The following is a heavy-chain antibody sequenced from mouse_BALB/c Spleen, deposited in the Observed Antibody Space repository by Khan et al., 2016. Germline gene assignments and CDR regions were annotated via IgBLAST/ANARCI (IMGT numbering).Heavy chain of an antibody. CDR2: ISDGGSYT. CDR3: ARDLNWYFDV. Sequence: EVELVESGGGLVKPGGSLKLSCAASGFTFSDYSMYWVRQTPAKRLEWVATISDGGSYTYYPARVKERFTISRDNAKNNLYLQMSSLKSEDTSMYYCARDLNWYFDVWGAGTTVTVSS. CDR1: GFTFSDYS. V-gene: IGHV5-4*02. J-gene: IGHJ1*01.